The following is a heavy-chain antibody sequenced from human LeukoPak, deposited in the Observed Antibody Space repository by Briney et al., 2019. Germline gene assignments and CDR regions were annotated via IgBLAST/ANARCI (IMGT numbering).Heavy chain of an antibody. CDR2: IDYSGST. V-gene: IGHV4-61*01. D-gene: IGHD3-3*01. Sequence: SETLSLTCTVSGGSVSSGSYYWSWIRQPPGKGLVWIGYIDYSGSTNYNPSLKSRVTISVDTSKNQFSLKLSSVTAADTAVYYCARDRTTIFGVVTGLFDYWGQGTLVTVSS. CDR3: ARDRTTIFGVVTGLFDY. J-gene: IGHJ4*02. CDR1: GGSVSSGSYY.